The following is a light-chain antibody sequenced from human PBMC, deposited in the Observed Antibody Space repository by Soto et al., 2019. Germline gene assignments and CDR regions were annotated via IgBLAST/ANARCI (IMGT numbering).Light chain of an antibody. CDR1: QSVSSN. J-gene: IGKJ1*01. Sequence: EIVVTQSPATLSVSPGERATLSCRASQSVSSNLAWYQQKPGRAPRLLIYGASTRATGIPARFSGSGSGTEFTLTISSLQSEDFAVYYCQQYNNWPLTFGQGTKVEIK. CDR2: GAS. CDR3: QQYNNWPLT. V-gene: IGKV3-15*01.